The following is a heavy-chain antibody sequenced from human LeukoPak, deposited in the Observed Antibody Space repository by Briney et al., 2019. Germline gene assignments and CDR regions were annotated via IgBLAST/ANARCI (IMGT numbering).Heavy chain of an antibody. V-gene: IGHV3-23*01. CDR1: GFSVSSSG. J-gene: IGHJ4*02. CDR3: AQGYLSGWYPH. D-gene: IGHD6-19*01. CDR2: ISVDGETA. Sequence: GGSLRLSCTVSGFSVSSSGMSWVREAPGKGMELISAISVDGETALYADSVKGRFIISRDNSKNTLYLQMNSLRAEDTAVYYCAQGYLSGWYPHWGQGSLVSVSS.